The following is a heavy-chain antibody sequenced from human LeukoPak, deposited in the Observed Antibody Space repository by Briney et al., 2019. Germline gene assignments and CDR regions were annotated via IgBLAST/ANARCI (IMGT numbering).Heavy chain of an antibody. CDR3: VSLGYSSSSVRY. Sequence: PGGSLRLSCAASGFTFSNYAMHWVRQAPGRGLQWVAVISFDGSNIYYADSVKGRFTISRDNTKNTLYLQMNSLRAEDTAVNFCVSLGYSSSSVRYWGQGTLVTVSS. CDR2: ISFDGSNI. CDR1: GFTFSNYA. D-gene: IGHD6-6*01. V-gene: IGHV3-30-3*01. J-gene: IGHJ4*02.